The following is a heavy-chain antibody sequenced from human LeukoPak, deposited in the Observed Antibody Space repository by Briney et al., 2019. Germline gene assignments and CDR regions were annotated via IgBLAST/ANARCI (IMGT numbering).Heavy chain of an antibody. CDR3: ARGSYCGGDCYGSDAFDI. D-gene: IGHD2-21*02. CDR1: GFTFSSYA. Sequence: PGGSLRLSCAASGFTFSSYAMSWVRQAPGKGLEWVSAISGSGGSTYYADSVKGRFTISRDNSKNTLYLQMNSLRAEDTAVYYCARGSYCGGDCYGSDAFDIWGQGTMVTVSS. J-gene: IGHJ3*02. V-gene: IGHV3-23*01. CDR2: ISGSGGST.